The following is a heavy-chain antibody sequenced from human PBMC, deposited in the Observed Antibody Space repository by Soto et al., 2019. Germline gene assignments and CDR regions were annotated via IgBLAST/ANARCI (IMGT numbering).Heavy chain of an antibody. CDR3: ARGFYDSRGYSSPFDY. J-gene: IGHJ4*02. Sequence: ASVKVSCKTSGYTFTSYGITWVRQAPGQGLEWMGWITTDKGKTTYAQKFQGRVTMTTDISTSTAYMELRSLRSDDTAVYFCARGFYDSRGYSSPFDYWGQGIVVTVSS. D-gene: IGHD3-22*01. CDR1: GYTFTSYG. V-gene: IGHV1-18*01. CDR2: ITTDKGKT.